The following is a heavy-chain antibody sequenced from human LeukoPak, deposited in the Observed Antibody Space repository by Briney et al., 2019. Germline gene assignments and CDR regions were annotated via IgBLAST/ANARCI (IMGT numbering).Heavy chain of an antibody. D-gene: IGHD3-10*01. CDR3: ARVRGVIIKDYYMDV. CDR1: GGSFSGFY. CDR2: INHSGST. J-gene: IGHJ6*03. Sequence: SETLSLTCAVYGGSFSGFYWSWIRQPPGKGLEWIGEINHSGSTNYNPSLKSRVTISVDTSKSQFSLKLSSVTAADTAVYYCARVRGVIIKDYYMDVWGKGTTVTVSS. V-gene: IGHV4-34*01.